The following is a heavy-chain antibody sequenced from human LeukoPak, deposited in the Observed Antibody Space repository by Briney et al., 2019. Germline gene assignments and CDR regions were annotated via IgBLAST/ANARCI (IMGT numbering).Heavy chain of an antibody. D-gene: IGHD1-14*01. V-gene: IGHV1-2*02. CDR3: ARDPLPGENWFDP. CDR1: GYTFTGCY. J-gene: IGHJ5*02. Sequence: ASVKVSCKASGYTFTGCYMHWVRQAPGQGLEWMGRINPNSGGTNYAQKFQGRVTMTRDTSISTAYMELSRLRSDDTAVYSCARDPLPGENWFDPWGQGTLVTVSS. CDR2: INPNSGGT.